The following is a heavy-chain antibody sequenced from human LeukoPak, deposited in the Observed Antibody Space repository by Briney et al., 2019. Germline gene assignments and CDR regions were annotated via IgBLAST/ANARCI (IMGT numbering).Heavy chain of an antibody. CDR1: GFTFSSYA. J-gene: IGHJ4*02. V-gene: IGHV3-23*01. CDR3: ARYSGSYYYPPAWDL. CDR2: TSTSGGSA. D-gene: IGHD1-26*01. Sequence: GGSLRLSCAASGFTFSSYAMSWVRQAPGKGLEWVSATSTSGGSAYYADSVKGWFTISRDNSKNTLYLQMDSLRADDTAVYYCARYSGSYYYPPAWDLWGQGTLVTVSS.